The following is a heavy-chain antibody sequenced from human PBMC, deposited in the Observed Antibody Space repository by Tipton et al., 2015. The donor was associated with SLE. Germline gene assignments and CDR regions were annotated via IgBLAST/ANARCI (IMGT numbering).Heavy chain of an antibody. CDR2: ISSSGSTI. J-gene: IGHJ5*02. V-gene: IGHV3-48*03. Sequence: SLRLSCAASGFTFSSYEMNWVRQAPGKGLEWVSYISSSGSTIYYADSVKGRFTISRDNAKNSLYLQMSSLRAEDTAVYYCASGRAYYDVGSRNPWGQGTLVTLSS. CDR1: GFTFSSYE. CDR3: ASGRAYYDVGSRNP. D-gene: IGHD3-10*02.